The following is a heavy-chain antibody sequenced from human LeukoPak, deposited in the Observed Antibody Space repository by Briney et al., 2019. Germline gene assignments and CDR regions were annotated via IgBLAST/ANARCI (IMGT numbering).Heavy chain of an antibody. V-gene: IGHV1-69*13. CDR3: ARPIAAAGYYYYYGMDV. CDR1: GGTFSSYS. D-gene: IGHD6-13*01. CDR2: IIPIFGTA. J-gene: IGHJ6*02. Sequence: SVKVSCKASGGTFSSYSISWVRQAPGQGLEWMGGIIPIFGTANYAQKFQGRVTITANESTSTAYMELSSLRSEDTAVYYCARPIAAAGYYYYYGMDVWGQGTTVTVSS.